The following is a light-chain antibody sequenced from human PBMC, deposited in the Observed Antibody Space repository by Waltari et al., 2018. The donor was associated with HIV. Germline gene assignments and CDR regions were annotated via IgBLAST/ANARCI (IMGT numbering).Light chain of an antibody. CDR3: SSYTSSSTRV. V-gene: IGLV2-14*01. J-gene: IGLJ3*02. CDR1: SSDVGGYNS. Sequence: QSALTQPASVSGSPGQSLTISCTGTSSDVGGYNSVSWYQQHPGKAPKLLIYEVTNRPSGVSNRFSGSKSGNTASLTISGLQAEDEAHYYCSSYTSSSTRVFGGGTNLTVL. CDR2: EVT.